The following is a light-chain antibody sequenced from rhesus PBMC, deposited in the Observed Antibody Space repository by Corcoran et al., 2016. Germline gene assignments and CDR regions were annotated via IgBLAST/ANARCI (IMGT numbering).Light chain of an antibody. Sequence: DIVMTQSPDSLAVSLGESVSLSCRSSQSLLNSSKNKTYLAGYQQKPRQAPKVLIYWASARESGCPNRFKGSGSGIDFMLSISGLQAEDVAVYYCQQYYSSPLTFGGGTKVEFK. CDR1: QSLLNSSKNKTY. J-gene: IGKJ4*01. V-gene: IGKV4-1*01. CDR2: WAS. CDR3: QQYYSSPLT.